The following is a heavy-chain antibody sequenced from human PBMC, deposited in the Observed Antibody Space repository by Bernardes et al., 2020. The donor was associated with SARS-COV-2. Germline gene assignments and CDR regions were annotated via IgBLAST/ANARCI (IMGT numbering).Heavy chain of an antibody. CDR1: GFTFDDYA. CDR2: ISWNSGSI. Sequence: SLRLSCAASGFTFDDYAMHWVRQAPGKGLEWVSGISWNSGSIGYADSVKGRFTISRDNAKNSLYLQMNSLRAEDTALYYCAKGWTTVTTNWFDPWGQGTLVTVSS. D-gene: IGHD4-17*01. V-gene: IGHV3-9*01. CDR3: AKGWTTVTTNWFDP. J-gene: IGHJ5*02.